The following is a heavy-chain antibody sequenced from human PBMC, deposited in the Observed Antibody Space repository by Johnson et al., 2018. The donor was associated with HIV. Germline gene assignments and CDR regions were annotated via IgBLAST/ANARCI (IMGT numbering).Heavy chain of an antibody. CDR1: GLNFSDYG. V-gene: IGHV3-30*18. CDR3: AKDSEVSGYQPDAFDI. CDR2: ISFDGSNK. D-gene: IGHD3-3*01. J-gene: IGHJ3*02. Sequence: QVQLVESGGGVVQPGRSVRLSCVVSGLNFSDYGMHWVRQAPGKGLEWVAIISFDGSNKYYADSVKGRFPISRDNSKNTLYLQMNSLRAEDTAVYYCAKDSEVSGYQPDAFDIWGQGTMVTVSS.